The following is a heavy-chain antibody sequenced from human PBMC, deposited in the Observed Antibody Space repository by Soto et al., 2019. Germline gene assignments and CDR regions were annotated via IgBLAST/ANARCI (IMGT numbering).Heavy chain of an antibody. Sequence: QVQLVESGGGVVQPGDSLRLSCAASGFMFSGYGMHWIRQAPGKGLEWVAVISHDGSEKYYGDSVKGRCTVSRDTSNNTLFLQIDSLRAEDTAVYYCAKLVGGVKAIGAPGDWLDPWGQGTLVTVSS. CDR1: GFMFSGYG. D-gene: IGHD3-3*01. CDR3: AKLVGGVKAIGAPGDWLDP. CDR2: ISHDGSEK. V-gene: IGHV3-30*18. J-gene: IGHJ5*02.